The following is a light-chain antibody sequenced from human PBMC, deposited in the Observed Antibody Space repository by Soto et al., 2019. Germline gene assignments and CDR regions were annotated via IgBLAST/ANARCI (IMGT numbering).Light chain of an antibody. J-gene: IGLJ3*02. CDR2: DVS. V-gene: IGLV2-14*01. CDR3: SSYTSSSTLWV. CDR1: SSDVGGYNY. Sequence: VLTQPASVSGSPGQSITISCTGTSSDVGGYNYVSWYQQHPGKAPKLMIYDVSNRPSGVSTRFSGSKSGNTASLTISGLQAEDEADYYCSSYTSSSTLWVFGGGTKLTVL.